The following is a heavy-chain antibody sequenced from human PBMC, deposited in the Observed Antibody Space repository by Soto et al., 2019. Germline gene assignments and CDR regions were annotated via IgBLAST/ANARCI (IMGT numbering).Heavy chain of an antibody. J-gene: IGHJ5*02. CDR3: AKPIHLHLCSGGSCRPASWGSNWFDP. Sequence: GESLKISCAASGFTFSSYAMSWVRQAPGKGLEWVSAISGSGGSTYYADSVKGRFTISRDNSKNTLYLQMNSLRAEDTAVYYCAKPIHLHLCSGGSCRPASWGSNWFDPWGQGTLVTVSS. CDR1: GFTFSSYA. D-gene: IGHD2-15*01. V-gene: IGHV3-23*01. CDR2: ISGSGGST.